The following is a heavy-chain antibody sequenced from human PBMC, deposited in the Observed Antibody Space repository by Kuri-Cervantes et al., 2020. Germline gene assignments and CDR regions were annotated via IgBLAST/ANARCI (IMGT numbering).Heavy chain of an antibody. V-gene: IGHV3-23*01. CDR1: GFTFSSCA. Sequence: GGSLRLSCAASGFTFSSCALSWVRRAPGKGLEWVSAISGSGGSTYYADSVKGRFTISRDNSKNTLYLQMNSLRAEDTAVYYCAKLQVVVVVAAADYWGQGTLVTVSS. J-gene: IGHJ4*02. CDR3: AKLQVVVVVAAADY. D-gene: IGHD2-15*01. CDR2: ISGSGGST.